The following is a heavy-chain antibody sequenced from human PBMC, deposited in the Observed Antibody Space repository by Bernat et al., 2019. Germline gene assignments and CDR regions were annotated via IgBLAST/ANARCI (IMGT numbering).Heavy chain of an antibody. V-gene: IGHV3-30*18. CDR2: ISHDGNNK. J-gene: IGHJ4*02. CDR3: AKDWYSGFYGAGIDY. D-gene: IGHD1-26*01. Sequence: VQLVESGGGLVQPGGSLRLSCAASGFTFSSYEMNWVRQAPGKGLEWVAVISHDGNNKYYADSVKGRFTISRDNSKNTLYLQMNSLRVEDTAVYYCAKDWYSGFYGAGIDYWGQGTLVTVSS. CDR1: GFTFSSYE.